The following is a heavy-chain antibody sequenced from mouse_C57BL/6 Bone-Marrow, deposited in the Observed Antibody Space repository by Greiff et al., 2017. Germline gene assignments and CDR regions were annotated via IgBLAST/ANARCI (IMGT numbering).Heavy chain of an antibody. Sequence: QVQLQQPGAELVKPGASVKMSCKASGYTFTSYWITWVKQRPGQGLEWIGDIYPGSGITNYNEKFKSKATLNVDTSSSTAYMQLSSLTSEDSAVYYGARYDGYYLYWYVDVWGTGTTGTVSS. CDR2: IYPGSGIT. D-gene: IGHD2-3*01. CDR3: ARYDGYYLYWYVDV. J-gene: IGHJ1*03. CDR1: GYTFTSYW. V-gene: IGHV1-55*01.